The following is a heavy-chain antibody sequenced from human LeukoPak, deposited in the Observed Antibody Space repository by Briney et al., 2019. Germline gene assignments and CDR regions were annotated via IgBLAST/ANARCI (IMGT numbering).Heavy chain of an antibody. D-gene: IGHD2-2*03. CDR2: IWFDESKK. CDR1: GFSLSTYG. V-gene: IGHV3-33*06. CDR3: AKDGSGYCSSTTCSGSWFDP. Sequence: PGRSLRLSCAASGFSLSTYGMHWVRQAPGRGLEWVAVIWFDESKKFYADAVKGRFSISRDNSKKTRYLQTNSLRAEDTAVYYCAKDGSGYCSSTTCSGSWFDPWGQGTLVTVSS. J-gene: IGHJ5*02.